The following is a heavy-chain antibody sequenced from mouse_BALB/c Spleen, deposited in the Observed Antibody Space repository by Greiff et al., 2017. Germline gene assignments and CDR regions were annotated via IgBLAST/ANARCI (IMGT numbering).Heavy chain of an antibody. V-gene: IGHV1-54*01. J-gene: IGHJ4*01. D-gene: IGHD2-1*01. CDR1: GYAFTNYL. Sequence: QVQLKESGAELVRPGTSVKVSCKASGYAFTNYLIEWVKQRPGQGLEWIGVINPGSGGTNYNEKFKGKATLTADKSSSTAYMQLSSLTSDDSAVYFCARNGNYEDYAMDYWGQGTSVTVSS. CDR3: ARNGNYEDYAMDY. CDR2: INPGSGGT.